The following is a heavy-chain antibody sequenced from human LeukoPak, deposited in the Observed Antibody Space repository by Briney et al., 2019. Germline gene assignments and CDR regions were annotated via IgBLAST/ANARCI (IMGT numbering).Heavy chain of an antibody. CDR1: GYTFTSYA. V-gene: IGHV1-46*01. J-gene: IGHJ4*02. Sequence: ASVKVSCKASGYTFTSYAMHWVRQAPGQGLEWMGIINPSGGSTSYAQKFQGRVTMTRDTSTSTVYMELSSLRSEDTAVYYCARSNYVGPPFDYWGQGTLVTVSS. D-gene: IGHD1-7*01. CDR2: INPSGGST. CDR3: ARSNYVGPPFDY.